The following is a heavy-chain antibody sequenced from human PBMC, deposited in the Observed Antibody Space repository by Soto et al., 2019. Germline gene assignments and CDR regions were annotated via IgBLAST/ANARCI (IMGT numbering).Heavy chain of an antibody. CDR1: GFTFSSYG. Sequence: PGGSLRLSCAASGFTFSSYGMHRVRQAPGKGLEWVAVIWYDGSNKYYADSVKGRFTISRDNSKNTLYLQMNSLRAEDTAVYYCARVVALDHEQWLVLGDAFDIWGQGTMVTVSS. CDR2: IWYDGSNK. D-gene: IGHD6-19*01. J-gene: IGHJ3*02. V-gene: IGHV3-33*01. CDR3: ARVVALDHEQWLVLGDAFDI.